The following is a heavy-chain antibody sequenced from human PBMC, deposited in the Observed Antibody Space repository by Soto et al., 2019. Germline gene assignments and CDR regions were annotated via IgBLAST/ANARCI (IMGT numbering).Heavy chain of an antibody. CDR2: ILHIGST. V-gene: IGHV4-4*02. D-gene: IGHD3-22*01. J-gene: IGHJ5*02. CDR1: GGSISTTNW. CDR3: ASGFDSDGLYNGGHP. Sequence: VQLQESGPGLVKPSGTLSLTCTVSGGSISTTNWWSWVRQSPGKGLEWIGEILHIGSTNYNPSLKSRDTISIAKSKNQFSLRLSCVTAADTAVYYCASGFDSDGLYNGGHPWGQGTLVSVSS.